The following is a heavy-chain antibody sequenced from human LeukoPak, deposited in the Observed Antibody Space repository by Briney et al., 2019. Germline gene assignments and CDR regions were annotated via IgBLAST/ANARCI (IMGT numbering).Heavy chain of an antibody. CDR1: GFTFSSYG. Sequence: GGSLRLSCAASGFTFSSYGMHWVRQAPGKGLEWVAVIWYDGSNKYYADSVKGRFTISRDNSKNTLYLQMNSLRAEDTAVYYCAKEGQQYSSSWYDYWGQGTPVTVSS. CDR3: AKEGQQYSSSWYDY. V-gene: IGHV3-33*06. CDR2: IWYDGSNK. D-gene: IGHD6-13*01. J-gene: IGHJ4*02.